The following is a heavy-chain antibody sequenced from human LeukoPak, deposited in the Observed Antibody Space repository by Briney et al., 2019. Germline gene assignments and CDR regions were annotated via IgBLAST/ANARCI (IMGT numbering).Heavy chain of an antibody. V-gene: IGHV4-59*12. Sequence: SETLSLTCTVSGGSISSYYWSWIRQPPGKGLEWIGYIYYSGSTYYNPSLKSRVTISVDTSKNQFSLKLNSVTAADTAVYYCARTDYGDYYYVMAVWGQGTTVTVSS. J-gene: IGHJ6*02. D-gene: IGHD4-17*01. CDR1: GGSISSYY. CDR2: IYYSGST. CDR3: ARTDYGDYYYVMAV.